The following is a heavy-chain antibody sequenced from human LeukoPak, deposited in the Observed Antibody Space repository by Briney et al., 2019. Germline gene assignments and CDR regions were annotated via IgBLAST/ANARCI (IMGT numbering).Heavy chain of an antibody. Sequence: GGTLRLSCAASGCTFSTYAMSWVRQAPGKGLEWISIISSGGDTFYADSVTGRFTISRDNSKNTLDLQMSSLRAEDTAVYYCAKGVGDYYFNGCGQGSLATVSS. CDR3: AKGVGDYYFNG. D-gene: IGHD2-15*01. J-gene: IGHJ4*02. V-gene: IGHV3-23*01. CDR2: ISSGGDT. CDR1: GCTFSTYA.